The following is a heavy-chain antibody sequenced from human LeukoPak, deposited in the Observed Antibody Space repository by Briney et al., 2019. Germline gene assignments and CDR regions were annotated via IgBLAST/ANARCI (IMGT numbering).Heavy chain of an antibody. CDR2: ISGSGGST. J-gene: IGHJ6*02. D-gene: IGHD5-18*01. CDR1: GFTFSNYA. CDR3: AKDRTAMDAYYYYGMDV. V-gene: IGHV3-23*01. Sequence: GGSLRLSRAASGFTFSNYAMNWVRQAPGKGLEWVSVISGSGGSTSYADSVKGRFTISRDNSKNTLYLQMNSLRAEDTAVYYCAKDRTAMDAYYYYGMDVWGQGTTVTVSS.